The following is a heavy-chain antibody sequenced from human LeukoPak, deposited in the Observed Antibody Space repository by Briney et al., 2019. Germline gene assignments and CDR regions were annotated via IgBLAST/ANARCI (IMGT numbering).Heavy chain of an antibody. CDR1: GFTFSGYW. CDR2: IKEDGSEK. D-gene: IGHD3-22*01. Sequence: GGSLRLSCAASGFTFSGYWMSWVRQAPGKGLEWVANIKEDGSEKHYVDSVEGRFTISIDNAKNSLFLQMNSLRGEDTAFYYCAKAYYYDSSGYIDYWGQGTLVTVSS. V-gene: IGHV3-7*03. CDR3: AKAYYYDSSGYIDY. J-gene: IGHJ4*02.